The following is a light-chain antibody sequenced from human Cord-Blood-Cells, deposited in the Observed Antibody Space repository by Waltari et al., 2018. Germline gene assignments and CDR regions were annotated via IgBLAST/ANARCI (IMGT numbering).Light chain of an antibody. J-gene: IGKJ4*01. CDR3: QQYNNWPLT. V-gene: IGKV3-15*01. CDR2: GAS. Sequence: EIVMTQSPATLSVSPGERATLSCRASPSVSSNLAWYQQKPGQAPRLLIYGASTRATGIPARLSGSGSGKEFTLTIRSLESEDFAVYYCQQYNNWPLTFGGGTKVEIK. CDR1: PSVSSN.